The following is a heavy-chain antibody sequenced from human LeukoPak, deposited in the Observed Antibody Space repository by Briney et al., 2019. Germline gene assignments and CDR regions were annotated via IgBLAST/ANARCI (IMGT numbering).Heavy chain of an antibody. CDR3: ARVLRVRGVNYYYYYGMDV. Sequence: EASVKVSCKASGYTFTGYYMHWVRQAPGQGLEWMGWINPNSGGTNYAQKFQGRVTMTRDTSISTAYMELSRLRSDDTAVYYCARVLRVRGVNYYYYYGMDVWGQGTTVTVSS. J-gene: IGHJ6*02. V-gene: IGHV1-2*02. CDR1: GYTFTGYY. D-gene: IGHD3-10*01. CDR2: INPNSGGT.